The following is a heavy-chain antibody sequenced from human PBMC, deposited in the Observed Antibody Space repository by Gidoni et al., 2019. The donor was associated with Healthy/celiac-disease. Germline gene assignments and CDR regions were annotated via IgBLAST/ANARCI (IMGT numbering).Heavy chain of an antibody. V-gene: IGHV4-31*03. CDR1: GGSLSSGGYY. J-gene: IGHJ3*02. Sequence: QVQLQESGPGLVKPSQTLSLTCTVSGGSLSSGGYYWSWIRQHPGKGLEWIGYIYYSGSTYYNPSLKSRVTISVDTSKNQFSLKLSSVTAADTAVYYCARDRISRDLTAMGQRAHDAFDIWGQGTMVTVSS. D-gene: IGHD5-18*01. CDR2: IYYSGST. CDR3: ARDRISRDLTAMGQRAHDAFDI.